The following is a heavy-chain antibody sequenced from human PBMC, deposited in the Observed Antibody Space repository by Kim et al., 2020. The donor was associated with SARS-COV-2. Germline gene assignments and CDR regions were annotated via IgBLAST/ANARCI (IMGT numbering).Heavy chain of an antibody. V-gene: IGHV2-70*11. Sequence: SGPTLVNPTQTLILTCTFSGFSLNTRGMCVSWIRQPPGKALEWLARVDWDDDKYYTTSLRTRLTISKDTSKNQVVLTMTNMDPVDTATYYCARLRCDCSSTSCQDAYFDYWGQGTLVTVSS. CDR2: VDWDDDK. CDR1: GFSLNTRGMC. CDR3: ARLRCDCSSTSCQDAYFDY. D-gene: IGHD2-2*01. J-gene: IGHJ4*02.